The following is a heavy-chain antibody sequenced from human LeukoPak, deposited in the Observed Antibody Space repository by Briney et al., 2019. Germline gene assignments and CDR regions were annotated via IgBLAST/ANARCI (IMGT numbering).Heavy chain of an antibody. Sequence: SETLSLTCSASGGSISSGDYYWSWIRQPAGKGLEWIGRIYTSGSTNYNPSLKRRLTISVDTSKNQFSLKLSSVTAADTAVYYCAMSIVMDADDAFDIWGQGTLVTVSS. CDR3: AMSIVMDADDAFDI. D-gene: IGHD6-6*01. V-gene: IGHV4-61*02. CDR1: GGSISSGDYY. J-gene: IGHJ3*02. CDR2: IYTSGST.